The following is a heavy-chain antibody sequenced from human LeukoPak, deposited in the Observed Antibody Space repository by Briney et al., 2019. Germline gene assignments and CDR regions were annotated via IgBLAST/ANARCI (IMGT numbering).Heavy chain of an antibody. CDR2: IYHSGST. V-gene: IGHV4-4*02. D-gene: IGHD1-26*01. J-gene: IGHJ4*02. CDR1: GGSISSSNW. CDR3: ARVWELRIVDY. Sequence: SETLSLTCAVSGGSISSSNWWSWVRQPPGRGLEWIGEIYHSGSTNYNPSLKSRVTISVYKSKNQFSLKLSSVTAADTAVYYCARVWELRIVDYWGQGTLVTVSS.